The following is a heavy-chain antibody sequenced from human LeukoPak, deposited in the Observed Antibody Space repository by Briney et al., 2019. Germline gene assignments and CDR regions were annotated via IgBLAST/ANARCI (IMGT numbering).Heavy chain of an antibody. Sequence: GGSLRLSCAASGFIFSSYWMSWVRQAPGKGLEWVAYIKQDGTERFYVDSVKGRFTISRDNAENSLYLRMNSLRAEDTAVYFCARVNYHYGMDVWGQGTTVTVSS. CDR3: ARVNYHYGMDV. CDR1: GFIFSSYW. CDR2: IKQDGTER. V-gene: IGHV3-7*01. J-gene: IGHJ6*02.